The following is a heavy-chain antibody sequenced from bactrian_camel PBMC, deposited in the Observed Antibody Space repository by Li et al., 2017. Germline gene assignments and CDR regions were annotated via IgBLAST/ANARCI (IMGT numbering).Heavy chain of an antibody. CDR2: IDSRGGGT. CDR3: AKGPGYYSEWDA. Sequence: VQLVESGGGLVQPGGSLRLSCAASGFTFSSFPMSWVRQAPGKGLEWISGIDSRGGGTAYADSVKGRFTVSRINAYNTLHLQLSRLKPEDTAIYYCAKGPGYYSEWDAWGQGTQVTVS. J-gene: IGHJ6*01. CDR1: GFTFSSFP. V-gene: IGHV3S42*01. D-gene: IGHD4*01.